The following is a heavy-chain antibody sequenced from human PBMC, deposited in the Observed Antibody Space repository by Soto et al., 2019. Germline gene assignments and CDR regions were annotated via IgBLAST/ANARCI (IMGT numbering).Heavy chain of an antibody. V-gene: IGHV3-23*01. Sequence: EVQLLESGGGLVQPGGSLRLSCAASGFTFSSYAMSWVRQAPGKGLEWVSAISGSGGSTYYADSVKGRFTISRDNSKNTLYLQMNSLRAEDTAVYYCAKDQLGWIAAAATVDYWGQGTLVTVSS. J-gene: IGHJ4*02. D-gene: IGHD6-13*01. CDR3: AKDQLGWIAAAATVDY. CDR1: GFTFSSYA. CDR2: ISGSGGST.